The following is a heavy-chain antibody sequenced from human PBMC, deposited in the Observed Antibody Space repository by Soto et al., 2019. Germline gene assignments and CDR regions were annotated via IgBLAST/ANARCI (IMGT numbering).Heavy chain of an antibody. V-gene: IGHV4-39*01. D-gene: IGHD3-10*01. CDR3: ATGGDYYYFYMDV. J-gene: IGHJ6*03. CDR1: GGSITTSNFY. Sequence: QLQLQESGPGLVKPSETLSLTCTVSGGSITTSNFYWGWIRQPPGKGLEWIGSIYYSGSTYYNPSLKGRVTISVDTSKNQFSLKLTSVTAADTAVYYCATGGDYYYFYMDVWDKGTTVTVSS. CDR2: IYYSGST.